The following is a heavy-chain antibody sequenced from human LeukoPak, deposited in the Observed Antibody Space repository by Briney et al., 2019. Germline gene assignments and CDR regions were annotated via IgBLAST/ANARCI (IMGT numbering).Heavy chain of an antibody. CDR1: GYTLTGYY. J-gene: IGHJ6*03. CDR2: INPNSGGT. V-gene: IGHV1-2*02. D-gene: IGHD2-8*01. CDR3: ARTAYCTNGVCYHNYMDV. Sequence: ASVKVSCKASGYTLTGYYMHWVRQAPGQGLEWMGWINPNSGGTNYAQKFQGRVTMTRDTSISTAYMELSRLRSDDTAVYYCARTAYCTNGVCYHNYMDVWGKGTTVTVSS.